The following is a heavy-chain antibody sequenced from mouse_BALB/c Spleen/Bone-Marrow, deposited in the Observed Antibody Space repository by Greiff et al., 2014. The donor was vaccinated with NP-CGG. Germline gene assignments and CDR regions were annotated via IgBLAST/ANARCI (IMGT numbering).Heavy chain of an antibody. J-gene: IGHJ4*01. Sequence: VQLQQSGPGLVAPSQSLSITCTVSGFSLTNYGVHWVRQPPGKGPEWMGVIWADGSTNYNSALMSRLSISKDNSKTQVCFKMNRRQTDDTAMYYCARITTATGAMDYWGQGTSVTVSA. CDR3: ARITTATGAMDY. CDR2: IWADGST. CDR1: GFSLTNYG. D-gene: IGHD1-2*01. V-gene: IGHV2-9*02.